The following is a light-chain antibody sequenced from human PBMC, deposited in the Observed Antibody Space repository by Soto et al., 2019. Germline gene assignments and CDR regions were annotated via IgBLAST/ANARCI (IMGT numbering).Light chain of an antibody. J-gene: IGKJ4*01. V-gene: IGKV3-15*01. CDR3: QQYNKWPPLT. CDR1: QSVSSD. CDR2: GAS. Sequence: EIVMTQSPATLSVSPGERAALSCRASQSVSSDLAWYQQKPGQAPRLLIYGASTRATGIPARFSGSGSGTEFTLTISSLQCEDFAIYYCQQYNKWPPLTFGGGTKVEIK.